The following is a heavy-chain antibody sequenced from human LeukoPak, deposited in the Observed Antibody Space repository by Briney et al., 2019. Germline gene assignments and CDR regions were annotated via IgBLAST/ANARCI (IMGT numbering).Heavy chain of an antibody. CDR3: AKDDYGGWDNY. CDR2: ISGSGGST. J-gene: IGHJ4*02. D-gene: IGHD4-23*01. CDR1: GFTFSSSA. Sequence: GASLRPSCAASGFTFSSSAMSWVRQVPGKGLEWVSAISGSGGSTYYADSVKGRFTISRDNSKNTLYLQMNSLRAEDTAVYYCAKDDYGGWDNYWGQGTLVTVSS. V-gene: IGHV3-23*01.